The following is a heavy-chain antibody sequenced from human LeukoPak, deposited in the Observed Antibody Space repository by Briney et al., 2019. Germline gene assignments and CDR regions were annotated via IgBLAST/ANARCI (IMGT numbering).Heavy chain of an antibody. CDR3: VRGRIGCSSGFPYFDY. D-gene: IGHD6-19*01. J-gene: IGHJ4*02. CDR1: GYTFTTYY. V-gene: IGHV1-46*01. CDR2: INPSGGGT. Sequence: ASVKVSCKASGYTFTTYYMHWVRQAPGQGLEWMGIINPSGGGTNYAQKFQGRVTMTRDTSTSTVYMELTSPRSDDTAVYFCVRGRIGCSSGFPYFDYWGQGTLVTVSS.